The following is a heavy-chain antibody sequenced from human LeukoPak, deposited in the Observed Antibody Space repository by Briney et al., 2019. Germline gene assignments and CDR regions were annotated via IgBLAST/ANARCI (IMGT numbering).Heavy chain of an antibody. J-gene: IGHJ3*02. CDR1: GFTFDDYA. V-gene: IGHV3-9*01. Sequence: GGPLRLSCAASGFTFDDYAMHWIRQAPGKGLEWVSGITWNSGRIGYADSVKGRFTISRDNAKNLLYLQMNSLTTEDTAFYYCAKYRAAAGSDEAFDIWGQGTMVTVSS. CDR2: ITWNSGRI. CDR3: AKYRAAAGSDEAFDI. D-gene: IGHD6-13*01.